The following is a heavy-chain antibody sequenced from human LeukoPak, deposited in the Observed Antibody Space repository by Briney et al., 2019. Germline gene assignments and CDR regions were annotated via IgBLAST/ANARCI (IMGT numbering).Heavy chain of an antibody. CDR1: GFTFNSYS. Sequence: GGSLRLSCAASGFTFNSYSMNWVRQAPGKGLEWVSYISDSSSTIYYADSVKGRFTISRDNAKSSLYLQMNSLRDEDTAVYYCARDNRGGWPFDYWGQGTLVTVSS. V-gene: IGHV3-48*02. CDR3: ARDNRGGWPFDY. CDR2: ISDSSSTI. D-gene: IGHD6-19*01. J-gene: IGHJ4*02.